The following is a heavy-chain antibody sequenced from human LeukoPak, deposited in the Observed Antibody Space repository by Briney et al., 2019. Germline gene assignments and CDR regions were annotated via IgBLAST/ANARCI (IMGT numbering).Heavy chain of an antibody. CDR2: IRYDGSNK. D-gene: IGHD3-3*01. CDR3: ARRITIFGVVIQEQYYFEY. CDR1: GFTFSSYG. Sequence: GGSLRLSCAASGFTFSSYGMHWVRQAPGKGLEWVAFIRYDGSNKYYADSVKGRFTISRDNSKNTLYLQMNSLRAEDTAVYYCARRITIFGVVIQEQYYFEYWGQGTLVTVSS. V-gene: IGHV3-30*02. J-gene: IGHJ4*02.